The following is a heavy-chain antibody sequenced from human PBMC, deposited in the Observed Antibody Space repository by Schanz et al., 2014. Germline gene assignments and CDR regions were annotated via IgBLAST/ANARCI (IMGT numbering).Heavy chain of an antibody. CDR1: GFTFSDYW. Sequence: EVHLLESGGGLVQPGGSLRLSCAASGFTFSDYWMSWVRQAPGKGLEWVANIKEDGSVKDYVDSVKGRFTISRDNSKNTLYLQMNSLRAEDTAVYFCAKIERNEDWGQGTLVTVSS. V-gene: IGHV3-7*05. D-gene: IGHD1-1*01. CDR3: AKIERNED. CDR2: IKEDGSVK. J-gene: IGHJ4*02.